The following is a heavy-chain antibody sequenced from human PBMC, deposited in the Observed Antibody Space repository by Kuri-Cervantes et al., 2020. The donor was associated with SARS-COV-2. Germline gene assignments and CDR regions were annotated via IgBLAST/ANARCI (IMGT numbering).Heavy chain of an antibody. CDR1: GFTFSSYA. CDR2: ISSNGGST. D-gene: IGHD3-22*01. V-gene: IGHV3-64*01. Sequence: GGSLRLSCAASGFTFSSYAMHWVRQAPGKGLEYVSAISSNGGSTYYANSVKGRFTISRDNSKNTLYLQMGNLRAEDMAVYYCAIPMIVVVIVGGSGKPNWFDPWGQGTLVTVSS. J-gene: IGHJ5*02. CDR3: AIPMIVVVIVGGSGKPNWFDP.